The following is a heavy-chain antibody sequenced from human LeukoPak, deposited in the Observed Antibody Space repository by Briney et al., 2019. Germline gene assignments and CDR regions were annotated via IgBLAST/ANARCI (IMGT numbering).Heavy chain of an antibody. D-gene: IGHD3-22*01. CDR3: ARVKLKYYYDSSGYFFDY. Sequence: SETLSLTCAVYGGSFSGYYWSWIRQPPGKGLEWIGEINHSGGTNYNPSLKSRVTISVDTSKNQFSLKLSSVTAADTAVYYCARVKLKYYYDSSGYFFDYWGQGTLVTVSS. CDR1: GGSFSGYY. J-gene: IGHJ4*02. V-gene: IGHV4-34*01. CDR2: INHSGGT.